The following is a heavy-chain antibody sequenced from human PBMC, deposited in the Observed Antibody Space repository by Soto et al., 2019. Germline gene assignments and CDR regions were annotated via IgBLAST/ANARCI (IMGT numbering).Heavy chain of an antibody. D-gene: IGHD6-13*01. CDR1: GYTFTSYG. CDR3: ARERWGIAAAGRLYYYYGIDV. Sequence: ASVKVSCKASGYTFTSYGISWVRQAPGQGLEWMGWISAYNGNTNYAQKLQGRVTMTTDTSTSTAYMELRSLRSDDTAVYYCARERWGIAAAGRLYYYYGIDVWGQGTTVTVSS. J-gene: IGHJ6*02. V-gene: IGHV1-18*01. CDR2: ISAYNGNT.